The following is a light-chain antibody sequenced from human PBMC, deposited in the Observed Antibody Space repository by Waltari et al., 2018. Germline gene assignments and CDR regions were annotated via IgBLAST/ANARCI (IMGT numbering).Light chain of an antibody. Sequence: DLQMTQSPSSLSASVGDRVTITCRASQDIKNCLAWYQEKPGKVPKLLIYGASTLQSGVPSRFSGGGSGADFTLTISSLQPEDVATYYCQKYNSAPWTFGQGTKVEIK. V-gene: IGKV1-27*01. CDR2: GAS. J-gene: IGKJ1*01. CDR1: QDIKNC. CDR3: QKYNSAPWT.